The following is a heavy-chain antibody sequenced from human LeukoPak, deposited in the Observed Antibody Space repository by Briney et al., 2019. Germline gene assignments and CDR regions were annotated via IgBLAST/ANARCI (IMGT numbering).Heavy chain of an antibody. CDR2: IYPGDPDT. CDR1: GYSFTSYW. J-gene: IGHJ5*02. D-gene: IGHD2-15*01. CDR3: ARSVVAATPAWFDP. Sequence: GESLKISCKGSGYSFTSYWIGWVRQMPGKGLKWMGIIYPGDPDTRYSPSFQGQVTISADKSISTAYLQWSSLKASDTAMYYCARSVVAATPAWFDPWGQGTLVTVSS. V-gene: IGHV5-51*01.